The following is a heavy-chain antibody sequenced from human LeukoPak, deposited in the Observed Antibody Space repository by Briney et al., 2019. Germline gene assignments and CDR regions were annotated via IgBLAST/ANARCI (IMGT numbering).Heavy chain of an antibody. D-gene: IGHD3-22*01. CDR2: VFTSGIISGNT. Sequence: SETLSLTCTVSGGSTSSYYWSWIRQPPGKGLEWIGRVFTSGIISGNTNYNPSLKSRVTMSVDTSKNQFSLKLRSVTAADTAVYYCARDRYYYDSSSYYSAFDTWGQGTMVTVSS. V-gene: IGHV4-4*07. J-gene: IGHJ3*02. CDR3: ARDRYYYDSSSYYSAFDT. CDR1: GGSTSSYY.